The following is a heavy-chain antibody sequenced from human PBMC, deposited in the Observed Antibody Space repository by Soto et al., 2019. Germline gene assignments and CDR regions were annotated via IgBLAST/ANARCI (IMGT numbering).Heavy chain of an antibody. V-gene: IGHV3-48*01. D-gene: IGHD2-21*01. J-gene: IGHJ6*03. CDR3: ARDCGGDCYYYYYMDV. CDR1: GFTFSSYS. CDR2: ISSSSSTI. Sequence: GGSLRLSCAASGFTFSSYSMNWVRQAPGKGLEWVSYISSSSSTIYYADSVKGRFTISRDNAKNSLYLQMNSLRAEDTAVYYCARDCGGDCYYYYYMDVWGKGTTVTVSS.